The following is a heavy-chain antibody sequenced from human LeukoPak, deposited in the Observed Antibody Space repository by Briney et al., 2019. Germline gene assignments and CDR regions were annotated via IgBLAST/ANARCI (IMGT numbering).Heavy chain of an antibody. J-gene: IGHJ4*02. CDR2: IHSSGST. CDR3: AREGRGGDWLLD. D-gene: IGHD3-9*01. V-gene: IGHV4-59*02. Sequence: SETLSLTCGVSGDSVSGYYWSWIRRPPEKGLEWIGYIHSSGSTNYSPSLKSRLALSVDTSKNQFSLNLNSVTAADTAVYYCAREGRGGDWLLDWGQGTLVTVSS. CDR1: GDSVSGYY.